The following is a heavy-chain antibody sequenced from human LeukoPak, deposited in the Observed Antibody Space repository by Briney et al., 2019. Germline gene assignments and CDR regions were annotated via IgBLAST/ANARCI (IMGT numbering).Heavy chain of an antibody. CDR1: GGSISSYY. CDR3: AGVPRTGIYYYYYMDV. Sequence: PSETLSLTCTVSGGSISSYYWSWIRQPPGKGLEWIGYIYYSGSTNYNPYLKSRVTISVDTSKNQFSLKLSSVTAADTAVYYCAGVPRTGIYYYYYMDVWGKGTTVTVSS. J-gene: IGHJ6*03. D-gene: IGHD1-14*01. CDR2: IYYSGST. V-gene: IGHV4-59*01.